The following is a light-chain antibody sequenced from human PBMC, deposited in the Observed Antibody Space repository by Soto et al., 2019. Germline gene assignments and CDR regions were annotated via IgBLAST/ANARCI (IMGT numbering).Light chain of an antibody. V-gene: IGLV2-14*01. J-gene: IGLJ1*01. CDR3: SSYTSSSTLYV. CDR1: SSDVGGYNY. CDR2: EVS. Sequence: QSALTQPASVSGSPGQSITISCTGTSSDVGGYNYVSWYQQHPGKAPKLMIYEVSNRPSGVSNRFSVSKSGNTASLTISGLQAEDEAEYYCSSYTSSSTLYVLGTGTKLTLL.